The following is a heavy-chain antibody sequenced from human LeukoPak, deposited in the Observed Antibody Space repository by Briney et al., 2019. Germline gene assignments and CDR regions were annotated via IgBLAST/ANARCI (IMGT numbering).Heavy chain of an antibody. CDR3: ARYVVYGSGKYYFDY. J-gene: IGHJ4*02. CDR2: IYYSGTT. CDR1: GASISSYY. V-gene: IGHV4-59*08. Sequence: SETLSLTCAVSGASISSYYWSWIRQPPGKGLEWIGYIYYSGTTNYNPSLKSRVTISVDTSKNQFSLKLSAVTAADTAVYYCARYVVYGSGKYYFDYWGQGTLVTVSS. D-gene: IGHD3-10*01.